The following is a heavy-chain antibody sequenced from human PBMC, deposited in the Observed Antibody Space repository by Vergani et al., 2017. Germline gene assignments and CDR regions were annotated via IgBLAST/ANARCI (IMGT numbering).Heavy chain of an antibody. V-gene: IGHV3-33*01. CDR2: IWYDGSNK. J-gene: IGHJ4*02. CDR1: GFRFSSYG. D-gene: IGHD1-26*01. CDR3: ASSSGSYPPHGY. Sequence: QVQLVESGGGVVQPGRSLRLSCAASGFRFSSYGMNWVRQAPGKGLEWVAVIWYDGSNKYYADSVKGRFTISRDNSQNTVNLQMNSLRVDDTAVYYCASSSGSYPPHGYWGQGTLVTVSS.